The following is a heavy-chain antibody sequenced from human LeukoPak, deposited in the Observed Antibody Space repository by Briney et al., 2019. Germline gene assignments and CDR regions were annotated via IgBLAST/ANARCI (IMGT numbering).Heavy chain of an antibody. J-gene: IGHJ4*02. CDR3: AKSLAVAGRVDY. CDR2: ISSSGSTI. CDR1: GFTFSSYE. V-gene: IGHV3-48*03. D-gene: IGHD6-19*01. Sequence: GGSLRLSCAASGFTFSSYEMNWVRQAPGKGLEWVSYISSSGSTIYYADSVKGRFTISRDNSKNTLYLQMNSLRAEDTAVYYCAKSLAVAGRVDYWGQGTLVTVSS.